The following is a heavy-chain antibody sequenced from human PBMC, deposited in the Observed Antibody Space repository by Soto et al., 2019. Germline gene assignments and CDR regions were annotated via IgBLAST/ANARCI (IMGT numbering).Heavy chain of an antibody. CDR2: TSGSGGIT. CDR3: SKCVRYGGNTCFDY. CDR1: GFTFSSSA. Sequence: GGSLRLSCAASGFTFSSSAMAWVRQSPGKGLEWVSATSGSGGITDYAHSAKARFTTSTDNSKNTLSLQMNSRRAETTAVYNFSKCVRYGGNTCFDYWGQGTLVTVSS. D-gene: IGHD2-15*01. J-gene: IGHJ4*02. V-gene: IGHV3-23*01.